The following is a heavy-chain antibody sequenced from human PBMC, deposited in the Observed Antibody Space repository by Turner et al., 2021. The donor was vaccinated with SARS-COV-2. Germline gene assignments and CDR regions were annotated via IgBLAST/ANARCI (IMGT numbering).Heavy chain of an antibody. J-gene: IGHJ5*02. Sequence: QVLLQASGPGLVKPSETLSLTCTVSGGSISSYYWAWIRQPPGKRLEWIGYIYYRWSTNYNPSRKSRVTTSVDTSKNQFSLKLTSVTAADSAVYFCARELTNNWFDPWGQGTLVTVSS. CDR3: ARELTNNWFDP. CDR2: IYYRWST. D-gene: IGHD3-10*01. V-gene: IGHV4-59*01. CDR1: GGSISSYY.